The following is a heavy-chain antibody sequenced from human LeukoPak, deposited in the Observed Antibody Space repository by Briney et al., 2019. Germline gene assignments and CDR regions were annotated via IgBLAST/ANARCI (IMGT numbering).Heavy chain of an antibody. J-gene: IGHJ6*03. D-gene: IGHD3-10*01. V-gene: IGHV1-24*01. CDR2: FDPEDGET. CDR3: ATNRRGVLYYYMDV. CDR1: GYTLTELS. Sequence: GASVKVSCKVSGYTLTELSMHWVRHAPGKGLEWMGGFDPEDGETNYAQKFQGRVTMTEDTSTDTDYMELSRLRSEETAVYYCATNRRGVLYYYMDVWGKGTTVTISS.